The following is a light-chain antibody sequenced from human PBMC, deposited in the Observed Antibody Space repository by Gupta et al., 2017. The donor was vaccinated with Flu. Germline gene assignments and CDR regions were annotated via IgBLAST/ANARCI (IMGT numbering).Light chain of an antibody. CDR2: GAS. Sequence: DTVMTQSPSSLSASLGDRVTITCRASPGISNYLAWYHQKPGKVPPLLIYGASTLYSGVPSRFRGSGSGTKYTLTLSSRQADDVGTDYCQRYNSASRRTFGQGTNVEIK. J-gene: IGKJ1*01. CDR1: PGISNY. V-gene: IGKV1-27*01. CDR3: QRYNSASRRT.